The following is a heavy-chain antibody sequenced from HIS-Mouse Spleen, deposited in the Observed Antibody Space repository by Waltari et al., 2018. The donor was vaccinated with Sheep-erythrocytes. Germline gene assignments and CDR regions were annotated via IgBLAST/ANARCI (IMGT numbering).Heavy chain of an antibody. Sequence: EVQLVESGGGLVKPGGSLRLSCAASGLTSSSYSMNWVRQAPGKGLEWVSSISSSSSYIYYADSVKGRFTISRDNAKNSLYLQMNSLRAEDTAVYYCARVASGATFDYWGQGTLVTVSS. CDR2: ISSSSSYI. CDR1: GLTSSSYS. D-gene: IGHD1-26*01. J-gene: IGHJ4*02. CDR3: ARVASGATFDY. V-gene: IGHV3-21*01.